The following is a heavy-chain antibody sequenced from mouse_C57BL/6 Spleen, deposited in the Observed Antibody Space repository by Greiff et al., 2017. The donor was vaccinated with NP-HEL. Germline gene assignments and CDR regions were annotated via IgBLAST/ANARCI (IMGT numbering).Heavy chain of an antibody. D-gene: IGHD2-12*01. CDR2: IHPNSGST. CDR1: GYTFTSYW. J-gene: IGHJ4*01. Sequence: QVQLQQPGAELVKPGASVKLSCKASGYTFTSYWMHWVKQRPGQGLEWIGMIHPNSGSTNYNEKFKSKATLTVDKSSSTAYMQLSSLTSEDSAVYYCARQDYNAMDYWGQGTSVTVSS. V-gene: IGHV1-64*01. CDR3: ARQDYNAMDY.